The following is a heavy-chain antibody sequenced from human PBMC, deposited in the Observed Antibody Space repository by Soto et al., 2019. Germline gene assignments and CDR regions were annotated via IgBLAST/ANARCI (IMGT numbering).Heavy chain of an antibody. J-gene: IGHJ4*02. V-gene: IGHV3-48*01. CDR2: ISSSGSTI. CDR3: AKTSIAARQEHY. CDR1: GFTFSSYS. D-gene: IGHD6-6*01. Sequence: GGSLRLACAASGFTFSSYSMNWVRQAPGKGLEWVSYISSSGSTIYYADSVKGRFTISRDNSKNTLYLQMNSLRAEDTAVYYCAKTSIAARQEHYWGQGTLVTVSS.